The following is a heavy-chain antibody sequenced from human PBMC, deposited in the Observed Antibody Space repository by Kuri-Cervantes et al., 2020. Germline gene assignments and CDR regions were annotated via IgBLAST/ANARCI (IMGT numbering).Heavy chain of an antibody. CDR3: ARRGYGDYDRRNWYFDL. CDR1: GGSFSGYY. V-gene: IGHV4-34*01. Sequence: SETLSLTCAVYGGSFSGYYWSWIRQPPGKGLEWIGEINHSGSTNYNPSLKSRVTISVDTSKNQFSLKLSSVTAADTAVYYCARRGYGDYDRRNWYFDLWGRGTLVTVSS. D-gene: IGHD4-17*01. CDR2: INHSGST. J-gene: IGHJ2*01.